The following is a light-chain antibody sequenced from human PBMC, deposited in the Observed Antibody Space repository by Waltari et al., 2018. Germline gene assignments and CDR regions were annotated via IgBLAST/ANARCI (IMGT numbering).Light chain of an antibody. CDR2: YDR. CDR3: HVWHPHVDPGV. Sequence: SYVVTQPPSVSVAPGETATITCGGDNIGTYSVHWYQQKAGQAPVLVIFYDRDRPSGIPVRLSGSNSGNTATLTISRVEAGDEARYYCHVWHPHVDPGVFGTGTEVTVL. V-gene: IGLV3-21*04. CDR1: NIGTYS. J-gene: IGLJ1*01.